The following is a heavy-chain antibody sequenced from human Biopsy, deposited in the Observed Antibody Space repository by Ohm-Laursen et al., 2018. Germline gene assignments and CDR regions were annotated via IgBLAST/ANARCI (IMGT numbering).Heavy chain of an antibody. CDR2: IYYSVMT. CDR1: GSSIRTFDYY. CDR3: ARDSGILNYGNFKYYHYYGMDV. Sequence: SGDLSLTCSVSGSSIRTFDYYWGWIRQPPGKGLEWIGHIYYSVMTNYNPSLQSRVSISVDTSRNQVSLTLSSVTAADTAVYYCARDSGILNYGNFKYYHYYGMDVWGQGTKVTVSS. J-gene: IGHJ6*02. D-gene: IGHD4-11*01. V-gene: IGHV4-61*08.